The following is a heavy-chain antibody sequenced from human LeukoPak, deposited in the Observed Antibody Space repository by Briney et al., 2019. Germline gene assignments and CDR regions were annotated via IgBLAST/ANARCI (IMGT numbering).Heavy chain of an antibody. Sequence: PGGSLGLSCAASGFTFSSYAMSWVRQAPGKGLEWVSAISGSGGSTYYADSVKGRFTISRDNSKNTLYLQMNSLRAEDTAVYYCDTMVRGVMRAFDIWGQGTMVTVSS. J-gene: IGHJ3*02. CDR3: DTMVRGVMRAFDI. CDR1: GFTFSSYA. CDR2: ISGSGGST. V-gene: IGHV3-23*01. D-gene: IGHD3-10*01.